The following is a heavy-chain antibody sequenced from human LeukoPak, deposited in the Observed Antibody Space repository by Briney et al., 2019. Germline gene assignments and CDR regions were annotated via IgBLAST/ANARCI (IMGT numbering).Heavy chain of an antibody. Sequence: ASVKVSCKASGYTFTGYYMHWVRQAPGQGLEWMGWINPNSGGTNYAQKFQGWVTMTRDTSISTAYMELSRLRSDDTAVYYCARHRSGWYGYFDYWGQGTLVTVSS. CDR1: GYTFTGYY. CDR2: INPNSGGT. J-gene: IGHJ4*02. D-gene: IGHD6-19*01. V-gene: IGHV1-2*04. CDR3: ARHRSGWYGYFDY.